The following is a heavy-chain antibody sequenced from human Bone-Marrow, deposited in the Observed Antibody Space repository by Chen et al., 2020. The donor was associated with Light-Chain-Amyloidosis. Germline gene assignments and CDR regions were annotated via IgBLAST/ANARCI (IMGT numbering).Heavy chain of an antibody. CDR1: GFAVSDNY. J-gene: IGHJ2*01. V-gene: IGHV3-53*01. Sequence: EVQLVESGGGLIQPGGSLSLSCAASGFAVSDNYMSWVRQAPGKGLQCVSLIYGGGTTYYADSVKGRFTISRDNSKNTLYLQMNSLRADDSAVYYCARDPEISSGGFDLWGRGTLVTVSS. D-gene: IGHD6-25*01. CDR3: ARDPEISSGGFDL. CDR2: IYGGGTT.